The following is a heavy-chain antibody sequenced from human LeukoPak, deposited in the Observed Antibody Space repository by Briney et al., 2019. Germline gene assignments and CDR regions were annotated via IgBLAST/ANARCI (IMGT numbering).Heavy chain of an antibody. Sequence: SETLSLTCTVSGASINSYYWHWVRQSPGKGLEWIGYVHTSGSTDYNSSLKSRVTISVDTSKNQFSLRLRSVTAADTALFFCARHLQTTVTRDYYTHPMDVWGKGTTVTVSS. CDR2: VHTSGST. CDR3: ARHLQTTVTRDYYTHPMDV. J-gene: IGHJ6*03. CDR1: GASINSYY. V-gene: IGHV4-59*08. D-gene: IGHD4-17*01.